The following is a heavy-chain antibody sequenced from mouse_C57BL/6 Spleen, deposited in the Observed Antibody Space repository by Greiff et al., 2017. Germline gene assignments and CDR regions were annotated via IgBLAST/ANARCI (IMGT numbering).Heavy chain of an antibody. CDR2: ISSGGSYT. CDR1: GFTFSSYG. CDR3: ARHRDSSGLDY. J-gene: IGHJ2*01. Sequence: DVKLVESGGDLVKPGGSLKLSCAASGFTFSSYGMSWVRQTPDKRLEWVATISSGGSYTYYPDSVKGRFTISRDNAKNTLYLQMSSLKSEDTAMYYCARHRDSSGLDYWGQGTTLTVSS. V-gene: IGHV5-6*02. D-gene: IGHD3-2*02.